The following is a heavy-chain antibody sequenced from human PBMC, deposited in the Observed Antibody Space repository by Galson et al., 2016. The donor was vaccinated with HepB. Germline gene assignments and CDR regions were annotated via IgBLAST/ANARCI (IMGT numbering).Heavy chain of an antibody. Sequence: SLRLSCAASGFTFGSYGMTWVRQAPGKGLECVASISRRGGSRDYADSVKGRFTISRDNSKNTLSLQMSSLRVDDTAVYYCVQGSTAPAVWGKGTTVTVSS. CDR3: VQGSTAPAV. V-gene: IGHV3-23*01. D-gene: IGHD1-26*01. CDR2: ISRRGGSR. CDR1: GFTFGSYG. J-gene: IGHJ6*04.